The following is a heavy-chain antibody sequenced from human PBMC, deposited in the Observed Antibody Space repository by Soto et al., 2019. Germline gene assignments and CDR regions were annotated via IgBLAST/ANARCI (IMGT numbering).Heavy chain of an antibody. V-gene: IGHV3-74*01. Sequence: GGSLRLSCAASGFTFSSYWMHWVRQAPGKGLVWVSRINSDGSSASYADSVKGRFTISRDNAKNTLYLQMNSLRAEDTAVYYCAREDSSSSFAYWGQGTLVTVSS. D-gene: IGHD6-6*01. CDR1: GFTFSSYW. J-gene: IGHJ4*02. CDR3: AREDSSSSFAY. CDR2: INSDGSSA.